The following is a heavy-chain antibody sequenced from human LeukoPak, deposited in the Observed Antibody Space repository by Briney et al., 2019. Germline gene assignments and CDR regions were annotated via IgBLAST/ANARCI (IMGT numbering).Heavy chain of an antibody. J-gene: IGHJ3*02. CDR1: GYSISSGYF. D-gene: IGHD2-8*01. Sequence: SETLSLTCTVSGYSISSGYFWAWIRQPPGEGLEWIGNIYHSGTTYYNPSLKSRVTVSVDTSKNQFSLRLNSVTAADTAVYYCARVSPNRASETWGQGTMVAVS. CDR3: ARVSPNRASET. CDR2: IYHSGTT. V-gene: IGHV4-38-2*02.